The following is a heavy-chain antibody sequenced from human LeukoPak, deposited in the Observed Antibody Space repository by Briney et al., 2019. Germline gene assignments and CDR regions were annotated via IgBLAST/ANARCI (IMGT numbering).Heavy chain of an antibody. Sequence: PGGSLRLSCAASGFTFSNYDVSWVRQTPGKGLEWVSYISGGGGSTYNADSVDGRFTISRDNSKTTLSLEMHGLRADDAAVYYCAKDISDSVDAALDMWGPGTMVIVS. CDR3: AKDISDSVDAALDM. D-gene: IGHD2-2*01. CDR1: GFTFSNYD. CDR2: ISGGGGST. V-gene: IGHV3-23*01. J-gene: IGHJ3*02.